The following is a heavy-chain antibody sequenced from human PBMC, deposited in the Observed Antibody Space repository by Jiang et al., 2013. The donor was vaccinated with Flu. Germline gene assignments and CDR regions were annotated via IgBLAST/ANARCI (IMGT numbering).Heavy chain of an antibody. J-gene: IGHJ4*02. Sequence: VQLLESGGGVVRPGGSLRLSCAASGFTFDDYGMTWVRQAPGKGLEWVSGITYNGGNSAYADSVKGRFTISRDNAKNSLYLQMHSLRAEDTALYYCARGGSDYEGVSYWGQGTLVTVSS. D-gene: IGHD4-17*01. CDR3: ARGGSDYEGVSY. V-gene: IGHV3-20*04. CDR1: GFTFDDYG. CDR2: ITYNGGNS.